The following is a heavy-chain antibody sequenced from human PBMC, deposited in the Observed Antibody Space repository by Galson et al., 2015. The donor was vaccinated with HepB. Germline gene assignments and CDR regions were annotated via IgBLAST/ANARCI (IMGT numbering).Heavy chain of an antibody. CDR1: GFTFSGSA. CDR3: TRLGDLSGYSSC. CDR2: IGSKANNYAT. Sequence: SLRLSCAGSGFTFSGSAIHWVRQASGKGLEWIGRIGSKANNYATAYTASVKGRFTISRDDSKNIAYLQMNRLRTEDTAVYYCTRLGDLSGYSSCWGQGTLVTVSS. J-gene: IGHJ4*02. D-gene: IGHD5-12*01. V-gene: IGHV3-73*01.